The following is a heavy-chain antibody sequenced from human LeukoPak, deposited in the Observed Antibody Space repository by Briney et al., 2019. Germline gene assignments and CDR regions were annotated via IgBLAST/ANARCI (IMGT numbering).Heavy chain of an antibody. CDR3: ARGGFCCGGDCYVDY. J-gene: IGHJ4*02. CDR1: GGSFSPYY. CDR2: INHSGST. V-gene: IGHV4-34*01. D-gene: IGHD2-21*02. Sequence: SETLSLTCAVYGGSFSPYYWSWIRQPPGKGLEWIGEINHSGSTNYNPSLKSRVTISVDTSKNQFPLRLSSVTAADTAVYYCARGGFCCGGDCYVDYWGQGTLVTVSS.